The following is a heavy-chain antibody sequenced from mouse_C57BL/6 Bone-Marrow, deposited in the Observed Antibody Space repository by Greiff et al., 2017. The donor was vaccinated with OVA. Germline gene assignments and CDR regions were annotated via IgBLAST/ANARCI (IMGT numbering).Heavy chain of an antibody. CDR1: GYTFTSYG. J-gene: IGHJ1*03. CDR3: ARIFIYYGSNFDV. D-gene: IGHD1-1*01. V-gene: IGHV1-81*01. CDR2: IYPRSGNT. Sequence: VQLQQSGAELARPGASVKLSCKASGYTFTSYGISWVKQSPGQGLEWIGEIYPRSGNTYYNAKFKGKATLTADKSSSTAYMELRSLTSEDAAVYFCARIFIYYGSNFDVWGTGTTVTVSS.